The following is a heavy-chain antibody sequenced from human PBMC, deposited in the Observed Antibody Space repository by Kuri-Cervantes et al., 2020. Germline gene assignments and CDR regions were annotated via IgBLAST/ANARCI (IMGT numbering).Heavy chain of an antibody. CDR2: IYHSGST. V-gene: IGHV4-38-2*02. CDR3: ATDPRD. CDR1: GYSISSGYY. J-gene: IGHJ4*02. Sequence: SETLSLTCAVSGYSISSGYYWGWIRQPPGKGPEWIGSIYHSGSTYYNPSLKSRVTISVDTSKNQFSLKLSSVTAADTAVYYCATDPRDWGQGTLVTVSS.